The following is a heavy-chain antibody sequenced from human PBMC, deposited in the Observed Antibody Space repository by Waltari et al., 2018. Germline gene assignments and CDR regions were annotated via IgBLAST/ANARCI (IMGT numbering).Heavy chain of an antibody. CDR3: AREWQLDA. V-gene: IGHV3-23*01. Sequence: EVQLLESGGGLVQPGGSLRLSCAASGFTFSSYAMGWVRQAPGKGLECVSFISGTGGSTYSADTVKGRFTISRDNSKNTLYLQMNTLRDEDTAIYYCAREWQLDAWGQGTTVTVSS. CDR2: ISGTGGST. CDR1: GFTFSSYA. J-gene: IGHJ6*02.